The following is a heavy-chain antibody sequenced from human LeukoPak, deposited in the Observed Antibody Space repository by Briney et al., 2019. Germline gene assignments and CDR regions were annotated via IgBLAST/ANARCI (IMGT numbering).Heavy chain of an antibody. CDR1: GFTFSSYA. D-gene: IGHD3-10*01. V-gene: IGHV3-30*02. CDR3: AKAYGSGNPYYFDY. J-gene: IGHJ4*02. Sequence: PGRSLRLSCAASGFTFSSYAMHWVRQAPGKGLEWVAFIRYDGDNQYYVDSVKGRFTISRDNSKNTLYLQMSSLRAEDTAVYYCAKAYGSGNPYYFDYWGQGTLVTVSS. CDR2: IRYDGDNQ.